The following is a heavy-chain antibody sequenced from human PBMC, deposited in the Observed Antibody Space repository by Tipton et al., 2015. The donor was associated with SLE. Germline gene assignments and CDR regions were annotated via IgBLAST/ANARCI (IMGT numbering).Heavy chain of an antibody. CDR3: ARGRGIAAGVYFQH. V-gene: IGHV4-59*01. CDR2: IYYSGST. J-gene: IGHJ1*01. Sequence: TLSLTCTVSGGSISSYYWSWIRQPPGKGLEWIGYIYYSGSTNYNPSLKSRVTISVDTSKNQFSLKLSSVTAADTAVYYCARGRGIAAGVYFQHWGQGTLVTVSS. CDR1: GGSISSYY. D-gene: IGHD6-13*01.